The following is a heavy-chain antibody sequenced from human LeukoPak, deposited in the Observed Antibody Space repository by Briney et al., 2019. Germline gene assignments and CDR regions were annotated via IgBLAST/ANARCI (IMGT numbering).Heavy chain of an antibody. D-gene: IGHD5-24*01. Sequence: GGSLRLSCAASGFTFSSFGMHWVRQAPGQGLEWMGIINPSGGSTSYAQKFQGRVTMTRVTSTSTVYMELSSLRSEDTAVYYCARDPSRRDGYNCFDYWGQGTLVTVSS. CDR2: INPSGGST. CDR1: GFTFSSFG. CDR3: ARDPSRRDGYNCFDY. J-gene: IGHJ4*02. V-gene: IGHV1-46*01.